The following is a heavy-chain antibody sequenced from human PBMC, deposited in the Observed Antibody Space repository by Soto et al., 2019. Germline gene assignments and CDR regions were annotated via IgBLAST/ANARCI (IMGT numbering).Heavy chain of an antibody. D-gene: IGHD5-12*01. CDR1: GYTFTSYG. V-gene: IGHV1-18*01. CDR3: AREGILVATISGYYYGMDV. Sequence: QVQLVQSGAEVKKPGASVKVSCKASGYTFTSYGISWVRQAPGQGLEWMGWISAYNGNTNYAQKLQSRVTMTTDTSTSTAYMELRSLSSDDTAVYYCAREGILVATISGYYYGMDVWGQGTTVTVSS. J-gene: IGHJ6*02. CDR2: ISAYNGNT.